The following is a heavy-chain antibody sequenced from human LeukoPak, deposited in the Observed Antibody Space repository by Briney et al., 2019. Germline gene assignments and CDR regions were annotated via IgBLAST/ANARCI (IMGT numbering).Heavy chain of an antibody. V-gene: IGHV4-39*07. CDR2: IYYSGST. D-gene: IGHD3-10*01. CDR3: ARGIYGSGSYYNDY. CDR1: GGSISSSSYY. J-gene: IGHJ4*02. Sequence: PSETLSLTCTVSGGSISSSSYYWGWIRQPPGKGLEWIGSIYYSGSTYYNPSLKSRVTISVDTSKNQFSLKLSSVTAADTAVYYCARGIYGSGSYYNDYWGQGTLVTVSS.